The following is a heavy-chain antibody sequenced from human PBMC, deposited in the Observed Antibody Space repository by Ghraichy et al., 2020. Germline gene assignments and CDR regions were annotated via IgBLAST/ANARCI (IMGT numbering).Heavy chain of an antibody. V-gene: IGHV4-34*01. CDR1: GGSSSGYF. D-gene: IGHD3-10*01. CDR3: VDELLWFGES. J-gene: IGHJ4*02. CDR2: INYSGSS. Sequence: SETLSLTCAVYGGSSSGYFWSWIRQPPGKGLEWIGEINYSGSSNYNPSLKSRVTISVDTSKNQFSLKLSSVTAADTAVYYCVDELLWFGESWGQGTLVTVSS.